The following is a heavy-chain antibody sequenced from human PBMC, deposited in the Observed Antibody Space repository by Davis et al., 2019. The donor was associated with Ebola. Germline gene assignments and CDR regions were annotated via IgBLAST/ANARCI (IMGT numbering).Heavy chain of an antibody. J-gene: IGHJ3*02. D-gene: IGHD4-17*01. CDR3: AALSRYPRDYGSFDI. V-gene: IGHV1-69*13. Sequence: SVKVSCKASGGTFSSYAISWVRQAPGQGLEWMGGIIPIFGTANYAQKFQGRVTITADESTSTAYMELSSLRSEDTAVYYCAALSRYPRDYGSFDIWGQGTMVTVSS. CDR2: IIPIFGTA. CDR1: GGTFSSYA.